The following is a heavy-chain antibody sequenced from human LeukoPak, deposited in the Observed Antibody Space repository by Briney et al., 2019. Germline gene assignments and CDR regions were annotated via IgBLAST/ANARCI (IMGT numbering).Heavy chain of an antibody. Sequence: PSETLSLTCTVSGGSISSYYWSWIRQPAGKGLEWIGRIYTSGSTNYNPSLKSRVTMSVDTSKNQFSLKLSSVTAADTAVYYCARENIVVVPAASNWFDPWGQGTLVTVSS. CDR2: IYTSGST. J-gene: IGHJ5*02. V-gene: IGHV4-4*07. CDR1: GGSISSYY. CDR3: ARENIVVVPAASNWFDP. D-gene: IGHD2-2*01.